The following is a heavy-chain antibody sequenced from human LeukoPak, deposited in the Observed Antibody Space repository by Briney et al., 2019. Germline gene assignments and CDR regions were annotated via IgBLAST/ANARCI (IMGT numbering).Heavy chain of an antibody. CDR1: GFTFNSYW. D-gene: IGHD3-22*01. CDR2: INSDGSST. CDR3: ARVGSSGYSYFDY. Sequence: GGTLRLSCAASGFTFNSYWMHWVRQAPGEGLVWVSRINSDGSSTSYADSVKGRFTISRDNAKNTLYLQMNSLRAEDTAVYYCARVGSSGYSYFDYWGQGTLVTVSS. V-gene: IGHV3-74*01. J-gene: IGHJ4*02.